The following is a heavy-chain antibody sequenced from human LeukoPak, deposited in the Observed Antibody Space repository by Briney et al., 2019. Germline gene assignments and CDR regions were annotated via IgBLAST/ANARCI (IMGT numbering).Heavy chain of an antibody. CDR3: ARSIAAAGTAAFQH. V-gene: IGHV1-2*04. J-gene: IGHJ1*01. Sequence: ASVKVSCKASGYTFTCYYMHWVRQAPGQGLEWMGWINPNSGGTNYAQKFQGWVTMTRDTSISTAYMELSRLRSDDTAVYYCARSIAAAGTAAFQHWGQGTLVTVSS. CDR2: INPNSGGT. D-gene: IGHD6-13*01. CDR1: GYTFTCYY.